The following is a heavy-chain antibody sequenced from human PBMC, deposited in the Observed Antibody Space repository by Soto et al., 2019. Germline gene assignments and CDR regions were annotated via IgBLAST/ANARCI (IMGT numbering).Heavy chain of an antibody. CDR1: GGSFSGYY. J-gene: IGHJ4*02. D-gene: IGHD4-4*01. CDR2: INHSGST. Sequence: QVQLQQWGAGLLKPSETLSLTCAVYGGSFSGYYWSWIRQPPGKGLEWIGEINHSGSTNYNPSLKRRVTISVDTSKNQFSLKLSSVTAADTAVYYCARGLQGNSYYFDYLGQGTLVTVSS. V-gene: IGHV4-34*01. CDR3: ARGLQGNSYYFDY.